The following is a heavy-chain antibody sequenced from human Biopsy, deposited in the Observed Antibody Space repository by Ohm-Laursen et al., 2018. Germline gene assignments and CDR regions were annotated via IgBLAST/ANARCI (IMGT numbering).Heavy chain of an antibody. Sequence: GTLSLTCTVSGDSVSSGSFYWAWLRQPPGKGLEWIGSIYNTETTFYNPSLKSRVTISVDTSTNQFSLKVSSVTAADTALYFCARHPTGFWFDPWGHGTLVTVSS. CDR1: GDSVSSGSFY. CDR3: ARHPTGFWFDP. CDR2: IYNTETT. V-gene: IGHV4-39*01. J-gene: IGHJ5*02.